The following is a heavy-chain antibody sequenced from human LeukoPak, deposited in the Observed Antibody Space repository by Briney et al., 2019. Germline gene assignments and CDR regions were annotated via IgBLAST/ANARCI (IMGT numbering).Heavy chain of an antibody. D-gene: IGHD3-22*01. V-gene: IGHV3-30*04. CDR3: ARERTGRYYDSSGYNY. CDR1: GFTFSSYA. Sequence: GGSLRLSCAASGFTFSSYAMHWVRQAPGKGLEWVAVISYDGSNKYYADSVKGRFTISRDNSKNTLYLQMNSLRAEDTAVYYCARERTGRYYDSSGYNYWGQGTLVTVSS. CDR2: ISYDGSNK. J-gene: IGHJ4*02.